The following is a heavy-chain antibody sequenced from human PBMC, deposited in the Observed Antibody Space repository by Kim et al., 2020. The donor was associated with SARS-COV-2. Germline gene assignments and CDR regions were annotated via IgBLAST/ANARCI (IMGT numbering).Heavy chain of an antibody. CDR3: VRGFPRFDP. V-gene: IGHV4-59*01. J-gene: IGHJ5*02. CDR1: GDSLSGSH. CDR2: VYDSVTA. Sequence: SETLSITCSVSGDSLSGSHWTWIRHSPAKGLEWIGSVYDSVTAYYDPSLKSRVTISTDMSKNQFSVDLRSVTAEDTARYYGVRGFPRFDPWGQGILVTVSS.